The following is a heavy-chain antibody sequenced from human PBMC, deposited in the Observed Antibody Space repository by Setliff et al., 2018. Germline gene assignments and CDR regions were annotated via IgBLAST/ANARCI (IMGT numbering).Heavy chain of an antibody. D-gene: IGHD6-19*01. Sequence: GGSLRLSCEASGFTFSSYWMSWVRQAPGKGLECVANIKRDGSEKHYVDSVKGRFIISRDNAKNSLYLQMNSLRGEDTAVYYCARGTSGWYPHDYWGQGTLVTVSS. CDR2: IKRDGSEK. CDR1: GFTFSSYW. V-gene: IGHV3-7*03. J-gene: IGHJ4*02. CDR3: ARGTSGWYPHDY.